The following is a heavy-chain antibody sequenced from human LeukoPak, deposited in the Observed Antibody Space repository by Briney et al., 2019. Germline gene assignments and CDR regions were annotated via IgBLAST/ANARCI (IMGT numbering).Heavy chain of an antibody. Sequence: PGGSLRLSCAASGFTFSSYGIHWVRQAPGKGLEWVAFIRYDGSNKYYADSMKGRFTISRDNSKNTLSLQMNSLRGEDTAIYYCAKDHCTNGVCYTDYWGQGTLVTVSS. CDR2: IRYDGSNK. V-gene: IGHV3-30*02. J-gene: IGHJ4*02. CDR1: GFTFSSYG. D-gene: IGHD2-8*01. CDR3: AKDHCTNGVCYTDY.